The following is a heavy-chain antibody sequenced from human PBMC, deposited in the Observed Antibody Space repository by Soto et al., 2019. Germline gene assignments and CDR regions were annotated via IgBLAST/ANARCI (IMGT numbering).Heavy chain of an antibody. J-gene: IGHJ4*01. CDR1: GYRFTTHY. D-gene: IGHD5-18*01. CDR3: ERDGNFALRGYSFCFDF. V-gene: IGHV1-2*06. CDR2: MNVGTGGT. Sequence: QVQLVQSGAEVKKPGASVRVSCEASGYRFTTHYIHWVRQAPGQGLEWMGRMNVGTGGTTYAHKFQGRVTMTRDTSLRTAYLEVSSVKSDDTAMYYWERDGNFALRGYSFCFDFCGDGNLVTVSS.